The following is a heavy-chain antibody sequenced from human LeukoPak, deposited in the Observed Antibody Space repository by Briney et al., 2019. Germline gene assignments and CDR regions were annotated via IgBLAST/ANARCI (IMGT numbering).Heavy chain of an antibody. CDR2: ISRASESI. Sequence: KSGGSLRLSCAASGFTFNTYSMSWVRQAPGKGLEWVSIISRASESIFYADSAKGRFTISRDNAKNSLYLQMNSLRAEDTAVYYCARGDPENYYYYYMDVWGKGTTVTVSS. CDR1: GFTFNTYS. CDR3: ARGDPENYYYYYMDV. V-gene: IGHV3-21*01. J-gene: IGHJ6*03. D-gene: IGHD2-21*02.